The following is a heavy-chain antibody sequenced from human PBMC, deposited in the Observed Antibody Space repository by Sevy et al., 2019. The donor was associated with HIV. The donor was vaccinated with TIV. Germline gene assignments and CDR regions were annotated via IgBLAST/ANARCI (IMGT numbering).Heavy chain of an antibody. Sequence: SETLSLTCTVSGDSISNYYLSWIRQPPGKGLGWIGYIYHIGSTYYTPSLKSRFTISVDRSKNQFSLKLSSVTAADTAVYYCAREGSYYYGMDVWGQGTTVTVSS. CDR3: AREGSYYYGMDV. CDR2: IYHIGST. CDR1: GDSISNYY. D-gene: IGHD1-26*01. J-gene: IGHJ6*02. V-gene: IGHV4-59*12.